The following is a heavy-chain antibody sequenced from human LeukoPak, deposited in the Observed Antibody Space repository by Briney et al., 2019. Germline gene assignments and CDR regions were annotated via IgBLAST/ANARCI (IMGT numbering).Heavy chain of an antibody. CDR1: GGSISSSSYY. Sequence: PSETLSLTCTVSGGSISSSSYYWGWIRQPPGKGLEWIGSIYYSGSTYYNPSLKSRVTISVDTSKNQFSLKLSSVTAADTAVYYCARRGRNYGDYLNWFGPWGQGTLVTVSS. J-gene: IGHJ5*02. D-gene: IGHD4-17*01. V-gene: IGHV4-39*01. CDR2: IYYSGST. CDR3: ARRGRNYGDYLNWFGP.